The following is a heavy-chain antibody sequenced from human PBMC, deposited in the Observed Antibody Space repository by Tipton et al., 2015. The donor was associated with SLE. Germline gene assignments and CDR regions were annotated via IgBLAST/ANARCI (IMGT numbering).Heavy chain of an antibody. D-gene: IGHD3-3*01. CDR1: GGSFSGYY. CDR3: ARGGPTHYDFWSGYYPLGYFDL. J-gene: IGHJ2*01. Sequence: TLSLTCAVYGGSFSGYYWSWIRQPPGKGLEWIGEINHSGSTNYNPSLKSRVSISVDTSKNQFSLKLSSVTAADTAVYYCARGGPTHYDFWSGYYPLGYFDLWGRGTLVTVSS. CDR2: INHSGST. V-gene: IGHV4-34*01.